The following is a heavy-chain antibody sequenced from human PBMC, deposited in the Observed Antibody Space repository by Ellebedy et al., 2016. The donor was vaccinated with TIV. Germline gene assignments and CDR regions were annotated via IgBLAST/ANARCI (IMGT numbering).Heavy chain of an antibody. CDR1: GFTFSSYG. Sequence: GGSLRLSXAASGFTFSSYGMHWVRQAPGKGLEWVAVISYDGSNKYYADSVKGRFTISRDNSKNTLYLQMNSLRAEDTAVYYCAKDLRGVVVTAIPLRYGMDVWGQGTTVTVSS. D-gene: IGHD2-21*02. J-gene: IGHJ6*02. CDR2: ISYDGSNK. CDR3: AKDLRGVVVTAIPLRYGMDV. V-gene: IGHV3-30*18.